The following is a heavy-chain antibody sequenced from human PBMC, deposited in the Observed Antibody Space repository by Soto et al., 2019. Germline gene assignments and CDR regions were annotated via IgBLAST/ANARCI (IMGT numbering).Heavy chain of an antibody. J-gene: IGHJ3*02. CDR2: ISGSGGST. V-gene: IGHV3-23*01. Sequence: GGSLRLSCAASGFTFTTNAMSWVRQAPGKGLEWVSAISGSGGSTYYVDSVKGRFTISRDNSKNTLYLQMNSLRAEDTAVYYCAKDGQRYYGSGSYVPFDIWGQGTMVTVS. CDR1: GFTFTTNA. CDR3: AKDGQRYYGSGSYVPFDI. D-gene: IGHD3-10*01.